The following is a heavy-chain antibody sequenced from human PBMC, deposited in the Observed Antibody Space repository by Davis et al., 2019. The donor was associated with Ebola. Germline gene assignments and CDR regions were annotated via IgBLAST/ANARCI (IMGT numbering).Heavy chain of an antibody. D-gene: IGHD5-12*01. J-gene: IGHJ4*02. V-gene: IGHV3-23*01. CDR1: GFTFSSYA. CDR2: ISGSGGST. CDR3: AKDFIVFRWLRSGYFDY. Sequence: PGGSLRLSCAASGFTFSSYAMSWVRQAPGKGLEWVSAISGSGGSTYYADSVKGRFTISRDNSKNTLYLQMNSLRAEDTAVYYCAKDFIVFRWLRSGYFDYWGQGTLVTVSS.